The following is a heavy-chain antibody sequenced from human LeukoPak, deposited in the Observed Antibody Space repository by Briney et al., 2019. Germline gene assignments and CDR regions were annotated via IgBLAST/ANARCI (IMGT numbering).Heavy chain of an antibody. CDR3: AGNSGSASKSYYYYMDV. V-gene: IGHV1-2*02. CDR2: INPNSGGT. J-gene: IGHJ6*03. Sequence: ASVKVSCKASGYAVTGYYIHWVRQAPGQGLEWMGWINPNSGGTNYAQKFQGRVTMTRDTSTNTVYMELSSLRSDDTAVYYCAGNSGSASKSYYYYMDVWGKGTTVTISS. CDR1: GYAVTGYY. D-gene: IGHD3-10*01.